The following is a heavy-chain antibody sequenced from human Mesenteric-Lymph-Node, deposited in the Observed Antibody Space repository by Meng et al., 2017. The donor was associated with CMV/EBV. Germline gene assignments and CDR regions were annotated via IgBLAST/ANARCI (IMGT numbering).Heavy chain of an antibody. Sequence: GGSLRLSCVASGFTVSSNFMSWVRQAPGKGLEWVSTIYTGGNTYYSDSVKGRFTISRDNSENTLYLQMNSLRPEDTAVYHCARYCSSTTCYTGPGTMDVWGQGTTVTVSS. J-gene: IGHJ6*02. CDR2: IYTGGNT. CDR3: ARYCSSTTCYTGPGTMDV. D-gene: IGHD2-2*02. V-gene: IGHV3-53*01. CDR1: GFTVSSNF.